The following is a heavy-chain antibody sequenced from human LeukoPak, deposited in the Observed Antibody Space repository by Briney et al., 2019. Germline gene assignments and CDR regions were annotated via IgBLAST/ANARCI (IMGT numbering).Heavy chain of an antibody. CDR1: GFTFSSYS. J-gene: IGHJ4*02. Sequence: GGSLRLSCAASGFTFSSYSMNWVRQAPGKGLEWVSHITSSSDTIFYADSVKGRFTISRDNAKNSLYLQMNSLRAEDTAVYYCARDLVKFNSGSYGLGDYWGQGTLVTVSS. V-gene: IGHV3-48*04. CDR3: ARDLVKFNSGSYGLGDY. CDR2: ITSSSDTI. D-gene: IGHD1-26*01.